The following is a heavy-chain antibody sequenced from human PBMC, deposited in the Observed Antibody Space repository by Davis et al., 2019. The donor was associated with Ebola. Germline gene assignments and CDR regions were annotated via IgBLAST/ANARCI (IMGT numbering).Heavy chain of an antibody. J-gene: IGHJ6*02. D-gene: IGHD3-16*01. Sequence: ASVKVSCKASGYTFTSYYMHWVRQAPGQGLEWMGWINPNSGGTNYAQKFQGRVTMTRDTSISTAYMELSRLRSDDTAVYYCARDLQIMITFGGVVGRDYYYGMDVWGQGTTVTVSS. CDR3: ARDLQIMITFGGVVGRDYYYGMDV. V-gene: IGHV1-2*02. CDR2: INPNSGGT. CDR1: GYTFTSYY.